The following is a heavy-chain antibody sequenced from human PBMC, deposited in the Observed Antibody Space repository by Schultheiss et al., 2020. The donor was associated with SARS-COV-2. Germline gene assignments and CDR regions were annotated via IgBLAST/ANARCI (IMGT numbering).Heavy chain of an antibody. CDR2: ISGSGGST. V-gene: IGHV3-23*01. J-gene: IGHJ3*02. D-gene: IGHD6-13*01. CDR1: GFTFSSYA. Sequence: GGSLRLSCAASGFTFSSYAMSWVRQAPGKGLEWVSAISGSGGSTYYADSVKGRFTISRDNSKNTLYLQMNSLRAEDTAVYYCARVPRIAAARHGAFDIWGQGTMVTVSS. CDR3: ARVPRIAAARHGAFDI.